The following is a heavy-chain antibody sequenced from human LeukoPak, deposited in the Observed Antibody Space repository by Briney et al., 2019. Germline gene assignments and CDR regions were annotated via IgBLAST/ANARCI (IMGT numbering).Heavy chain of an antibody. J-gene: IGHJ4*02. Sequence: PGGSLRLSCAASGFTFSSYWMSWVRQPPGKGLEWIGEINHSGSTNYNPSLKSRVTISVDTSKSQFSLKLSSVTAADTAVYYCARGLAFRDGYNETVFDYWGQGTLVTVSS. V-gene: IGHV4-34*01. CDR3: ARGLAFRDGYNETVFDY. CDR1: GFTFSSYW. CDR2: INHSGST. D-gene: IGHD5-24*01.